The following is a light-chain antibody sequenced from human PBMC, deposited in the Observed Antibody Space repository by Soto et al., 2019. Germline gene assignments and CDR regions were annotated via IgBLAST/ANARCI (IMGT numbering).Light chain of an antibody. CDR3: QARTNWPMS. CDR2: DAS. Sequence: SAFTPAKSRLAMPPGQRATLSYRASQSVTTYLAWYQQKPGQAPRLLIYDASNRATGIPARFSGSGSGTDFTLTISSLEPEDIAVYYCQARTNWPMSFGQRTRLVI. CDR1: QSVTTY. J-gene: IGKJ5*01. V-gene: IGKV3-11*01.